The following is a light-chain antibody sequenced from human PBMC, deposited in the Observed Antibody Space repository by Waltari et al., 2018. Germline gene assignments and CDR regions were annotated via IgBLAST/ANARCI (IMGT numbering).Light chain of an antibody. CDR2: AVS. J-gene: IGLJ2*01. Sequence: QSARTRPASVFGSPGPSIAIPCTRTSKDVGNYKGLSRDLAHPGQAPNLMLYAVSKRPSGVSDPFSGSKSGDMASLTISGLQPEDEAEYFCSSYAGSSKGVFGGGTKVTVL. CDR1: SKDVGNYKG. V-gene: IGLV2-23*02. CDR3: SSYAGSSKGV.